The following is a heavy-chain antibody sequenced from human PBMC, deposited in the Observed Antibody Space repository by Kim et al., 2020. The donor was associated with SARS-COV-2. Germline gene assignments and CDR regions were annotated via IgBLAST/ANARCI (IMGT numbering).Heavy chain of an antibody. Sequence: DSVKGRFTISRDNSKNTLYLQMNSLRAEDTAVYYCAKASLRFLESSPPDYWGQGTLVTVSS. D-gene: IGHD3-3*01. V-gene: IGHV3-23*01. J-gene: IGHJ4*02. CDR3: AKASLRFLESSPPDY.